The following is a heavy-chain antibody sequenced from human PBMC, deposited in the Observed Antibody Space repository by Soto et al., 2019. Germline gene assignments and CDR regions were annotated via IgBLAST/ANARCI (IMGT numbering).Heavy chain of an antibody. CDR1: GFTFSDYY. CDR2: ISSSSSYT. Sequence: QVQLVESGGGLVKPGGSLRLSCAASGFTFSDYYMSWIRQAPGRRLGWVSYISSSSSYTNYADSVKGRFTISRDNTKNTLYLQMSSLRAEDTAVYYCASDKYSSSSGDDYWGQGTLVTVSS. V-gene: IGHV3-11*06. J-gene: IGHJ4*02. D-gene: IGHD6-6*01. CDR3: ASDKYSSSSGDDY.